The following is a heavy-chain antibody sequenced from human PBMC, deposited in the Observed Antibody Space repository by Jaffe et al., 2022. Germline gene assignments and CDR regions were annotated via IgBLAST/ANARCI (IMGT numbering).Heavy chain of an antibody. J-gene: IGHJ6*03. CDR3: TRDHTYYYDSSGYYYWYYYYYYMDV. CDR2: IRSKAYGGTT. Sequence: EVQLVESGGGLVQPGRSLRLSCTASGFTFGDYAMSWVRQAPGKGLEWVGFIRSKAYGGTTEYAASVKGRFTISRDDSKSIAYLQMNSLKTEDTAVYYCTRDHTYYYDSSGYYYWYYYYYYMDVWGKGTTVTVSS. V-gene: IGHV3-49*04. D-gene: IGHD3-22*01. CDR1: GFTFGDYA.